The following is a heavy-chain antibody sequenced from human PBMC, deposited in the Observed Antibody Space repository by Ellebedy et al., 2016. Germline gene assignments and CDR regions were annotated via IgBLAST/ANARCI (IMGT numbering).Heavy chain of an antibody. J-gene: IGHJ6*02. CDR1: GFTFSNAW. CDR3: TTVLLWFGEPNYYYYGMDV. CDR2: IKSKTDGETT. V-gene: IGHV3-15*01. Sequence: GESLKISXAASGFTFSNAWMSWVRQAPGKGLEWVGRIKSKTDGETTDYAAPVKGRFTISRDDSKNTLYLQMNSLKTEDTAVYYCTTVLLWFGEPNYYYYGMDVWGQGTTVTVSS. D-gene: IGHD3-10*01.